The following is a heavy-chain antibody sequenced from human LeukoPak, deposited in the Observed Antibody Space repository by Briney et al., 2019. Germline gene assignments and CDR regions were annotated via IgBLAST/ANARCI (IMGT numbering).Heavy chain of an antibody. D-gene: IGHD4-11*01. CDR2: IIPIFGTA. J-gene: IGHJ5*02. CDR3: ARDLYSNHNWFDP. V-gene: IGHV1-69*05. CDR1: GGTFSSYA. Sequence: SVKVSCKASGGTFSSYAISWVRQAPGQGLEWMGGIIPIFGTANYAQKFQGRVTITTDESTSTAYMELSSLRSEDTAVYYCARDLYSNHNWFDPWGQGTLVPVSS.